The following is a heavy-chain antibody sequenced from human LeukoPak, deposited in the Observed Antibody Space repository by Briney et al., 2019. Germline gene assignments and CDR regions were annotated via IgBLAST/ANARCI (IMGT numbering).Heavy chain of an antibody. D-gene: IGHD3-16*02. V-gene: IGHV3-23*01. J-gene: IGHJ4*02. CDR3: AKDRQSLGELSLDY. CDR1: GFTFSSYA. Sequence: GGSLRLSCAASGFTFSSYAMSWVRQAPGKGLEWVSAISGSGGSTYYADSVKGRFTISRDNSKNKLYLQMNSLRAEDTAVYYCAKDRQSLGELSLDYWGQGTLVTVSS. CDR2: ISGSGGST.